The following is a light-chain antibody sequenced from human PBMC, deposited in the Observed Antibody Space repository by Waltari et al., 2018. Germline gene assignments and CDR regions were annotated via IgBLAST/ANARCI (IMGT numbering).Light chain of an antibody. Sequence: QSVLTQPPSVSEAPRQRVTISCSGTLFNIGNNAVSWYQQLPGRAPTLLLSHNGLRPSGVSDRFSGSKSGTSASLAISGLQSEDEGEYFCSAWDDSLDGPVFGGGTKVTVL. J-gene: IGLJ3*02. V-gene: IGLV1-36*01. CDR2: HNG. CDR3: SAWDDSLDGPV. CDR1: LFNIGNNA.